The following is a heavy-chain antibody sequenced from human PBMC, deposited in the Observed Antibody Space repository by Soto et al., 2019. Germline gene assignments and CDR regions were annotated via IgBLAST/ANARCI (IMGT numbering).Heavy chain of an antibody. CDR3: ARHGQGSSWYVYDY. V-gene: IGHV4-59*08. CDR1: GGSISSHY. Sequence: QVQLQESGPRLVKPSETLSLTCTVSGGSISSHYWSWIRQPPGKGPEWIGYIYYSGSTDYNPSLKSRVTISVDTSKNQFSLKLSSVTAADTAVYYCARHGQGSSWYVYDYWGQGTLVAVSS. D-gene: IGHD6-13*01. J-gene: IGHJ4*02. CDR2: IYYSGST.